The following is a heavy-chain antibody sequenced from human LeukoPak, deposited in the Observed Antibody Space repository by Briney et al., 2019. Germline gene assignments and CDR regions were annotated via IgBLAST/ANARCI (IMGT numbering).Heavy chain of an antibody. V-gene: IGHV3-23*01. J-gene: IGHJ4*02. D-gene: IGHD3-10*01. CDR3: ARGRSVNYFGQDY. Sequence: GGSLRLSCAASGFTFSSYGMSWVRQAPGKGLEWVSAISGSGGSTYYADSVKGRFTISRDNSKNTLYLQMNSLRAEDTAVYFCARGRSVNYFGQDYWGQGTLVTVSS. CDR2: ISGSGGST. CDR1: GFTFSSYG.